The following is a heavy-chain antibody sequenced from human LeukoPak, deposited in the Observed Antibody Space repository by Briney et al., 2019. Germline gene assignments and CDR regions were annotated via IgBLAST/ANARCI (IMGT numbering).Heavy chain of an antibody. Sequence: SETLSLTCTVSGGSISSSSYYWAWIRQPPGKGLQWIGSVYSSGRTYSTPSLKSRVTISRDTSKNQFSLRLTSVTAADTAVYFCARLLGAAKTDYFDSWGQGTLVTVSS. CDR3: ARLLGAAKTDYFDS. J-gene: IGHJ4*02. V-gene: IGHV4-39*01. D-gene: IGHD6-13*01. CDR1: GGSISSSSYY. CDR2: VYSSGRT.